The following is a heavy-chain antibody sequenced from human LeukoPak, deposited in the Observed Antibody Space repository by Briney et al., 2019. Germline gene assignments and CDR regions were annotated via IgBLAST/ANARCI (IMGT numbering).Heavy chain of an antibody. Sequence: GGSLRLSCAASGFTFSSYSMNWVRQAPGKGLEWVSSLSSSSTYIYYADSVKGRFTISRDNAKNSLYLQMNSLRADDTAVYYCARGEDFGGNSGIDFWGQGTLVTVS. D-gene: IGHD4-23*01. CDR3: ARGEDFGGNSGIDF. CDR1: GFTFSSYS. CDR2: LSSSSTYI. J-gene: IGHJ4*02. V-gene: IGHV3-21*01.